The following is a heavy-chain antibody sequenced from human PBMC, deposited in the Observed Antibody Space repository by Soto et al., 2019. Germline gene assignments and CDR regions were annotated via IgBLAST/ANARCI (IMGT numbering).Heavy chain of an antibody. CDR1: GGTFDSCA. V-gene: IGHV1-69*06. D-gene: IGHD3-22*01. Sequence: SVELCCKASGGTFDSCAISWVRQDHGQGLEWMGGIIPIFGTANYAQKFQGRVTITADKSTSTAYMELSSLRSEDTAVYYCARFLYYYDSSGSLGYWGQGTLVTVSS. J-gene: IGHJ4*02. CDR3: ARFLYYYDSSGSLGY. CDR2: IIPIFGTA.